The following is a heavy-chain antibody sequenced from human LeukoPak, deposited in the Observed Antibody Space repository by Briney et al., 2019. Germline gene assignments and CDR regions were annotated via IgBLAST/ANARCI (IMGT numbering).Heavy chain of an antibody. Sequence: SETLSLTCTVSGGSISSHYWSWIRQPPGKGLEWIGYIYYSGSTNYNPSLKSRVTISVGTSKNQFSLKLSSVTAADTAVYYCARYLWFGELIYYFDYWGQGTLVTVSS. V-gene: IGHV4-59*11. CDR2: IYYSGST. CDR3: ARYLWFGELIYYFDY. D-gene: IGHD3-10*01. CDR1: GGSISSHY. J-gene: IGHJ4*02.